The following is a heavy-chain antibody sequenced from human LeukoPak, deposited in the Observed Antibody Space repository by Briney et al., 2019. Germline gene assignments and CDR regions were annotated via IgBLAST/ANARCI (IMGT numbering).Heavy chain of an antibody. Sequence: SETLSLTCTVSGGSISSYYWSWIRQPPGKGLKWIGYIYYSGSTNYNPSLKSRVTISVDTSKNQFSLKLSSVTAADTAVYYCARGLVGYSYGTSADFGYWGQGTLVTVSS. J-gene: IGHJ4*02. D-gene: IGHD5-18*01. CDR2: IYYSGST. CDR3: ARGLVGYSYGTSADFGY. V-gene: IGHV4-59*12. CDR1: GGSISSYY.